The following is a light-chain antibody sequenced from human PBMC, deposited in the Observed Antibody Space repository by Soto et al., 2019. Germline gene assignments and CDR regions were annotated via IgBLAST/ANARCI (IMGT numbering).Light chain of an antibody. Sequence: QPVLTQSPSASASLGASVKLTCTLSSGHSNYAIAWHQQQSEKGPRYLMKLNSDGSHSKGDGIPDRCSGSSSGAERYLTIPSLQSEDEADYYCQTWGSGIVVFGGGTKLTVL. J-gene: IGLJ2*01. CDR2: LNSDGSH. V-gene: IGLV4-69*01. CDR1: SGHSNYA. CDR3: QTWGSGIVV.